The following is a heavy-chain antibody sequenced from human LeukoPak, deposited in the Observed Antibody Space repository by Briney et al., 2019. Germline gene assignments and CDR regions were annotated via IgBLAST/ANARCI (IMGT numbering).Heavy chain of an antibody. CDR2: FDPEDGET. D-gene: IGHD6-13*01. Sequence: ASVKVSCKVSGYTLTELSMHWVRQAPGKGLEWMGGFDPEDGETIYAQKFQGRVTMTEDTSTDIAYMELSSLRSEDTAVYYCATVRAAAGTEYWYFDLWGRGTLVTVSS. J-gene: IGHJ2*01. CDR1: GYTLTELS. CDR3: ATVRAAAGTEYWYFDL. V-gene: IGHV1-24*01.